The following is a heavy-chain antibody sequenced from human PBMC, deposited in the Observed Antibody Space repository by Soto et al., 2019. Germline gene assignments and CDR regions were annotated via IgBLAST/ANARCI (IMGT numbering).Heavy chain of an antibody. CDR3: ARHGITGSYYDAFDI. J-gene: IGHJ3*02. CDR2: INYSGTT. CDR1: RRSIMSTRCH. Sequence: SDTLSLTCNTVRRSIMSTRCHWEWIRQPPGKGLEWIASINYSGTTFYNPSLKSRVTLSVDTSKNQFALKLSSVSAAETAVYYCARHGITGSYYDAFDIWGQGTMVT. V-gene: IGHV4-39*01. D-gene: IGHD1-26*01.